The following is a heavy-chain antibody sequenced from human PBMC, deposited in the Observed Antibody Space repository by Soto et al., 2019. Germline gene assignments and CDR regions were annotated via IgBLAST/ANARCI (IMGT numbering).Heavy chain of an antibody. J-gene: IGHJ4*02. V-gene: IGHV3-30*04. CDR2: ISYNGRNK. CDR3: ARQAKIGDRSQFYFDS. CDR1: GFTFSFYA. Sequence: QVQLVESGGDVVQPGRSLRLSCAASGFTFSFYAMHWVRQAPGKGLEWVAVISYNGRNKHYVDSVKGRFTISRDNSQDTLYLQMDSLRPDDPAVYYCARQAKIGDRSQFYFDSWGQVTLVTVSS. D-gene: IGHD3-16*01.